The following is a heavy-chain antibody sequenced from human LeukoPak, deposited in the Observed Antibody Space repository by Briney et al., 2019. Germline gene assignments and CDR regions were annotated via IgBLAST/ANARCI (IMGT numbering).Heavy chain of an antibody. D-gene: IGHD3-22*01. J-gene: IGHJ4*02. CDR2: IYSRADGGTR. CDR1: GFTFSNAW. V-gene: IGHV3-15*01. Sequence: GGSLRLSCAASGFTFSNAWMQWVRQAPGKGLEWVGRIYSRADGGTREYAAPVLGRSIISKDDSRNTVDVQMYSLQTDDSALYYCAFGSNRYDSSDFDHWGLGTLVTVSS. CDR3: AFGSNRYDSSDFDH.